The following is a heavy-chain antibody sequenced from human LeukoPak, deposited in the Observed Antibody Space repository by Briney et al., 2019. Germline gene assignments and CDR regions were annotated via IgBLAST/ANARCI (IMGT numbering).Heavy chain of an antibody. CDR3: ARGHDYGSGSYPNINWFDP. CDR1: GFTFSSYW. D-gene: IGHD3-10*01. J-gene: IGHJ5*02. CDR2: INSDGSST. Sequence: GGSLRLSCAASGFTFSSYWMHWVRQAPGKGLVWVSRINSDGSSTSYADSVKGRFTISRDNAKNTLYLQMNSLRAEDTAVYYCARGHDYGSGSYPNINWFDPWGQGTLVTVSS. V-gene: IGHV3-74*01.